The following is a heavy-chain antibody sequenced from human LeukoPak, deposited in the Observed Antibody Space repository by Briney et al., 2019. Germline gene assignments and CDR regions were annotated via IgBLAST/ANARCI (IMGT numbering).Heavy chain of an antibody. Sequence: GASVKVSCKGSGYTFTGYYMHWVRQAPGQGLEWMGRINPNSGGTNYAQKFQGRVTMTRDTSISTAYMELSRLRSDDTAVYYCARDPGSGYYYDYWGQGTLVTVSS. J-gene: IGHJ4*02. CDR1: GYTFTGYY. D-gene: IGHD3-22*01. CDR3: ARDPGSGYYYDY. CDR2: INPNSGGT. V-gene: IGHV1-2*06.